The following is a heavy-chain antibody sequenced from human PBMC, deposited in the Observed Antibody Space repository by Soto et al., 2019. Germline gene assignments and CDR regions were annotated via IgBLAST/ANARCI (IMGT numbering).Heavy chain of an antibody. CDR2: INHSGST. J-gene: IGHJ6*02. Sequence: PSETLSLTCAVYGGSFSGYYWSWIRQPPGKGLEWIGEINHSGSTNYNPSLKSRVTISVDTSKNQFSLKLSSVTAADTVVYYCARGGYSGSYYPYYYYGMDVWGQGTTVTVS. CDR3: ARGGYSGSYYPYYYYGMDV. V-gene: IGHV4-34*01. CDR1: GGSFSGYY. D-gene: IGHD1-26*01.